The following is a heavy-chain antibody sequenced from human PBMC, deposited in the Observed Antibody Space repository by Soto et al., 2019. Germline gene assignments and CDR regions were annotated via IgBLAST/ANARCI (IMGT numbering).Heavy chain of an antibody. CDR2: IIPIFGTA. Sequence: SVKVSCKASGGTFSSYAISWVRQAPGQGLEWMGGIIPIFGTANYAQKFQGRVTITADESTSTAYMELSSLRSEDTAVYYCARSPESGDYWEFNYWGQGTLVTVSS. J-gene: IGHJ4*02. V-gene: IGHV1-69*13. D-gene: IGHD2-21*02. CDR1: GGTFSSYA. CDR3: ARSPESGDYWEFNY.